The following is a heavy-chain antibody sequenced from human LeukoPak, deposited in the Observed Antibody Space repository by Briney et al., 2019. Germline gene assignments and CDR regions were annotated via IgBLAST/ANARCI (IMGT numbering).Heavy chain of an antibody. CDR2: IRSRGNNI. D-gene: IGHD2-2*01. CDR3: ARGGYCRTISCYGVLNWFDP. V-gene: IGHV3-11*04. Sequence: GGSLRLSCVASGFTFSDYYMSWIRQAPGKGLEWVSSIRSRGNNIYYADSVKGRLTVSRDNANNSLSLQMNSLRAEDTAVYYCARGGYCRTISCYGVLNWFDPWGQGTLVTVSS. J-gene: IGHJ5*02. CDR1: GFTFSDYY.